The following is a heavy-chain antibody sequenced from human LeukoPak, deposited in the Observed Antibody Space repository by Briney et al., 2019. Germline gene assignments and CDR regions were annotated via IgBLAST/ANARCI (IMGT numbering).Heavy chain of an antibody. CDR3: ARDGGSATYRAFDI. CDR1: GFSFSSNW. J-gene: IGHJ3*02. Sequence: GGSLRVSCAASGFSFSSNWMHWVRQAPGKGLGWVSRINSDENSTAYADSVKGRFTISRDNAKNTLYLQMNSLRDEDTAVYYCARDGGSATYRAFDIWGQGTMVTVSS. D-gene: IGHD3-16*01. V-gene: IGHV3-74*01. CDR2: INSDENST.